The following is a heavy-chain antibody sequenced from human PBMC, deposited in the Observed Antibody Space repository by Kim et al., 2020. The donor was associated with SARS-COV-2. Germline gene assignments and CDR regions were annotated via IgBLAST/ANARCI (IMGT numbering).Heavy chain of an antibody. CDR3: AKESVEMAPQFDY. Sequence: YAASVKGRFTTSRDNSKHTLDLQMNSLRAEDTAVYYCAKESVEMAPQFDYWGQGTLVTVSS. V-gene: IGHV3-23*01. D-gene: IGHD2-15*01. J-gene: IGHJ4*02.